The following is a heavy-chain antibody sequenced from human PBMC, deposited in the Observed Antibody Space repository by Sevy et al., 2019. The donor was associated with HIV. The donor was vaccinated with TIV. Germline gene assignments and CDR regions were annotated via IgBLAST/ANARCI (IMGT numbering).Heavy chain of an antibody. CDR2: IRGSGGST. D-gene: IGHD1-26*01. V-gene: IGHV3-23*01. CDR3: AKEGVGGSYYSFDY. CDR1: GFTFTSYA. J-gene: IGHJ4*02. Sequence: GESLKISCAASGFTFTSYAMSWVRQAPGKGLEWVSSIRGSGGSTYYADSVKGRFTISRDNSKNTLYLQMNSLRAEDTAVYYCAKEGVGGSYYSFDYWGQGIQVTVSS.